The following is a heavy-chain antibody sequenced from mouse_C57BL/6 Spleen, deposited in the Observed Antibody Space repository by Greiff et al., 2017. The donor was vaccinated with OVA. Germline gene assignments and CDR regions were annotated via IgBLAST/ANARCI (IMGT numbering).Heavy chain of an antibody. V-gene: IGHV1-69*01. CDR1: GYTFTSYW. CDR3: ARGGNDLYYFDY. D-gene: IGHD2-2*01. J-gene: IGHJ2*01. CDR2: IDPSDSYT. Sequence: QVQLQQPGAELVMPGASVKLSCKASGYTFTSYWMHWVKQRPGQGLEWIGEIDPSDSYTNYNQKFKGKSTLTVDKSSSTAYMQLSSLTSEDSAVYYGARGGNDLYYFDYWGQGTTLTVSS.